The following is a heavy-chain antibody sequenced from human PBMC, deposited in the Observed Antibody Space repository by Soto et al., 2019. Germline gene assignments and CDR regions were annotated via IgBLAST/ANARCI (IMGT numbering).Heavy chain of an antibody. CDR3: TRGKDLEPTVWGY. CDR1: GDSMGSGGHY. D-gene: IGHD7-27*01. J-gene: IGHJ2*01. V-gene: IGHV4-31*03. CDR2: VYYSGAT. Sequence: QVHLQESGPGLVRPSETLSLTCIVTGDSMGSGGHYYNWIRQLPGKGLEWIGYVYYSGATHYNPSLRARAPISRDTSKNQFFLRLISVTAADTAVYFCTRGKDLEPTVWGYWGRGTQVIVSS.